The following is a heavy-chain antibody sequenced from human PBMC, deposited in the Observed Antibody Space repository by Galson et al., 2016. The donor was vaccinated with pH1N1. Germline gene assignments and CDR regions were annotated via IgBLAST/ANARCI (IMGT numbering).Heavy chain of an antibody. Sequence: SVKVSCKASGYTFIGYYIHWMRQAPGHGLAWMGRINPNNGDTHYAQNFQGRVTMTRDTSISTAYMELNSLRSDDTAGYYFARVNTYESSSYYRFDYWGQGTQVTGSS. J-gene: IGHJ4*02. CDR2: INPNNGDT. V-gene: IGHV1-2*06. CDR3: ARVNTYESSSYYRFDY. D-gene: IGHD3-22*01. CDR1: GYTFIGYY.